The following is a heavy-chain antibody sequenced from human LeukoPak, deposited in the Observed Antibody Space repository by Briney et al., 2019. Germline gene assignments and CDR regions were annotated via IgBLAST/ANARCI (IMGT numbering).Heavy chain of an antibody. Sequence: ETLSLTCTVSGGSISSYYWSWIRQPPGKGLEWVSAISSDGKYIYYPDSVKGRFTVSRDNAKNSLYLQMNSLRAEDTAAYYCARDLLTWQLVHHDAYDVWGQGTMVTVS. V-gene: IGHV3-21*01. CDR2: ISSDGKYI. D-gene: IGHD6-13*01. CDR3: ARDLLTWQLVHHDAYDV. J-gene: IGHJ3*01. CDR1: GGSISSYY.